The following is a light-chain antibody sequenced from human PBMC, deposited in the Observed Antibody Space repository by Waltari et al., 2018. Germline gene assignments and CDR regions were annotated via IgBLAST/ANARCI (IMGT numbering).Light chain of an antibody. CDR1: SRDIGAYDN. CDR2: DVA. V-gene: IGLV2-14*03. J-gene: IGLJ3*02. CDR3: SAYRGSFTLV. Sequence: QSALTQPASVSGSPGQSITISCTGTSRDIGAYDNVFWYQQHPGKAPKLMIYDVAKRPSGVSNRFSGSKSGYTASLTISGLQAEDEADYHCSAYRGSFTLVFGGGTKVTVL.